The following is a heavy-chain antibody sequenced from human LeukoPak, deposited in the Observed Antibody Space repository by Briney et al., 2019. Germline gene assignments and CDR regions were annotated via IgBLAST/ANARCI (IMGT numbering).Heavy chain of an antibody. D-gene: IGHD5-12*01. Sequence: GGSLRLSCAASGFTFGSYWMHWVRQAPGKVLMWVSRINSDGSSITYADSVKGRFTISRDNAKNTLYLQMNSLRVEDTAVYYCVREGRVSGYDFDYWGQGDLVTVSS. CDR2: INSDGSSI. CDR1: GFTFGSYW. J-gene: IGHJ4*02. V-gene: IGHV3-74*03. CDR3: VREGRVSGYDFDY.